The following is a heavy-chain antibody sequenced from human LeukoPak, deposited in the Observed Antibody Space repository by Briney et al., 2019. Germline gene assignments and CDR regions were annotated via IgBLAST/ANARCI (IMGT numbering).Heavy chain of an antibody. V-gene: IGHV1-8*02. J-gene: IGHJ1*01. CDR3: ARGAIYSSSWYWYFQH. CDR1: GYTFTDYH. D-gene: IGHD6-13*01. Sequence: AAVNVSCKASGYTFTDYHIHWVRQAPGQGLEWMGWTNPNSGNTGYAQKFQGRVTMTRNTSISTAYIELSSLRSEDTAVYYCARGAIYSSSWYWYFQHWGQGTLVTVSS. CDR2: TNPNSGNT.